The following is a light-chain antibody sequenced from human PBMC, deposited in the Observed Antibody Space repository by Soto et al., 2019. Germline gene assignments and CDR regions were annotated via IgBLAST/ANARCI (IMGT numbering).Light chain of an antibody. CDR2: AAS. V-gene: IGKV1-39*01. J-gene: IGKJ3*01. CDR3: QQSYSTPCT. CDR1: QSINSY. Sequence: DIQMTPSPSSLSASVGDRVTITCRASQSINSYLNWYQQKPGKAPKLLIYAASSLQRGVPSRFSGSGSGTDFTLTISSLQPEDFETYYCQQSYSTPCTFGPGTKVDIK.